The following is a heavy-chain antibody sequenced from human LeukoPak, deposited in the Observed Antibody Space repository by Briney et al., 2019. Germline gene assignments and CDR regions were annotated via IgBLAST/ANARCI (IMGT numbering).Heavy chain of an antibody. Sequence: PGGSLRLSCAASGFTFSSYEMNWVRQAPGKGLEWLSYIRSSGSPIYYADSVKGRFTISRDNGKNSLYLQMDDLTAEDTAVYYCASLYGGNLYSGLDVCGQGTTVTVSS. V-gene: IGHV3-48*03. D-gene: IGHD4-23*01. CDR1: GFTFSSYE. J-gene: IGHJ6*02. CDR2: IRSSGSPI. CDR3: ASLYGGNLYSGLDV.